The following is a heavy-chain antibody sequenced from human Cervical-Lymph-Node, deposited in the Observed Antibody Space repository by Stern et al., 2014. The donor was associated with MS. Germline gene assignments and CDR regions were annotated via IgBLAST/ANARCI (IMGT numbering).Heavy chain of an antibody. CDR1: GYIFTGYY. Sequence: VQLVESGAEVKKPGASVKVSCKTSGYIFTGYYIHWVRQAPGQGLEWMAWIKHKNGGTKYAQKFQGRVTMSRDTSISTAYVELSSLTSDDTAVYYCARDQRGITIFGVVTDYYYLGMDVWGQGTTVTVSS. J-gene: IGHJ6*02. CDR3: ARDQRGITIFGVVTDYYYLGMDV. CDR2: IKHKNGGT. V-gene: IGHV1-2*02. D-gene: IGHD3-3*01.